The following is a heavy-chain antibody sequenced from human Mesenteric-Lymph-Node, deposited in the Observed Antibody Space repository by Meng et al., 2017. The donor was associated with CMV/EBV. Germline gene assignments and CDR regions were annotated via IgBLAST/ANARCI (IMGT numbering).Heavy chain of an antibody. CDR3: AKSDCSSTSCYENY. Sequence: GGSLRLSCAASGFTFDDYGMSWVRQAPGKGLEWVSAISGSGGSTYYADSVKGRFTISRDNSKNTLYLQMNSLRAEDTAVYYCAKSDCSSTSCYENYWGQGTLVTVSS. V-gene: IGHV3-23*01. CDR2: ISGSGGST. J-gene: IGHJ4*02. D-gene: IGHD2-2*01. CDR1: GFTFDDYG.